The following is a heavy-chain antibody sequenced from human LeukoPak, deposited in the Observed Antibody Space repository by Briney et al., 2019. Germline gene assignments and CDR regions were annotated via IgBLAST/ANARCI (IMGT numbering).Heavy chain of an antibody. Sequence: SETLSLTCAVYGGSFSGYYWSWIRQPPGKGLDWIGEINHSGSTNYNPSLKSRVTISVDTSKNQFSLKLSSVTAADTAVYYCARGFTTGTPKRGNNWFQPWGQGTLVTVSS. CDR2: INHSGST. V-gene: IGHV4-34*01. J-gene: IGHJ5*02. CDR1: GGSFSGYY. D-gene: IGHD1-1*01. CDR3: ARGFTTGTPKRGNNWFQP.